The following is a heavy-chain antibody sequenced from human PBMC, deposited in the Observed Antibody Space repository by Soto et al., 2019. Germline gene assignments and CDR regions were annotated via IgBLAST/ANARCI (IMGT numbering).Heavy chain of an antibody. CDR1: GGSFSGYY. V-gene: IGHV4-34*01. CDR3: AGLGYCSGGSCYLGY. Sequence: SETLSLTCAVYGGSFSGYYWSWIRQPPGKGLEWIGEINHSGSTNYNPSLKSRVTISVDTSKNQFSLKLSSVTAADTAVYYCAGLGYCSGGSCYLGYWGQGTLVTVSS. J-gene: IGHJ4*02. CDR2: INHSGST. D-gene: IGHD2-15*01.